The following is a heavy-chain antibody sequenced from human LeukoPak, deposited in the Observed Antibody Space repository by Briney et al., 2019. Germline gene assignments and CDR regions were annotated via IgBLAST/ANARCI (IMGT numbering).Heavy chain of an antibody. CDR3: ARDFQNIATDY. V-gene: IGHV3-7*01. J-gene: IGHJ4*02. D-gene: IGHD2/OR15-2a*01. Sequence: GGSLRLSCTVSGSTFRSYWMTWVRQAPGKGLEWVAYIKQDTDERAYVDSVKGRFTISRDNAKNSLYLQMNNLRVDDTAVYYCARDFQNIATDYWGQGTLVTVSS. CDR2: IKQDTDER. CDR1: GSTFRSYW.